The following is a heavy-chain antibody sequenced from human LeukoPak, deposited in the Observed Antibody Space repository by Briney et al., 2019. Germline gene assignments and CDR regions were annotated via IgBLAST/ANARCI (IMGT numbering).Heavy chain of an antibody. V-gene: IGHV4-34*01. CDR2: INHSGNT. Sequence: SETLSLTCAVYGGSFSDYYWTWIRQSPGKGLEWIGEINHSGNTNFSPSLKSRVTISVDTSKNQFSLNLTSVTAADTAVYYCARGGRSYRSSWYPYWGQGNLVIVSS. CDR3: ARGGRSYRSSWYPY. D-gene: IGHD6-13*01. J-gene: IGHJ1*01. CDR1: GGSFSDYY.